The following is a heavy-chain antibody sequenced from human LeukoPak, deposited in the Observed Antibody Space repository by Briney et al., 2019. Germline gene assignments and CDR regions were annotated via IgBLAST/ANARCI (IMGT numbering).Heavy chain of an antibody. CDR3: ARETYCGGDCYSGFDY. CDR1: GFTFRSYA. V-gene: IGHV4-59*01. CDR2: IYYSGST. D-gene: IGHD2-21*02. Sequence: GSLRLSCAASGFTFRSYAMNWIRQPPGKGLEWIGYIYYSGSTNYNPSLKSRVTISVDTSKNQFSLKLSSVTAADTAVYYCARETYCGGDCYSGFDYWGQGALVTVSS. J-gene: IGHJ4*02.